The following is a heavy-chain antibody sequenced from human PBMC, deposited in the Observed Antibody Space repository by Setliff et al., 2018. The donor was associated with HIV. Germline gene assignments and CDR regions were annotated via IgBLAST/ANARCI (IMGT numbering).Heavy chain of an antibody. Sequence: GESLRLSCAASGFTFSNAWMSWVRQAPGKGLEWVGRIKSKTDGGTTDYAAPVKGRFTISRDDSKNTLYLQMNSLKTEDTAVYYCTTEAYCGGDCYSDDAFDIWGQGTMVTVSS. J-gene: IGHJ3*02. V-gene: IGHV3-15*01. CDR2: IKSKTDGGTT. CDR1: GFTFSNAW. D-gene: IGHD2-21*02. CDR3: TTEAYCGGDCYSDDAFDI.